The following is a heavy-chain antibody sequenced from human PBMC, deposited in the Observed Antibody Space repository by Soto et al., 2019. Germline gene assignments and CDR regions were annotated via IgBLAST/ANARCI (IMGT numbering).Heavy chain of an antibody. CDR2: INHSGST. Sequence: SETLSLTCAVYGGSFSGYYWSWIRQPPGKGLDWIGEINHSGSTNYNPSLKSRVTISVDTSKNQFSLKLSSVTAADTAVYYCGRKVTFGGVIVKRNWFDPWGQGTLVTVSS. V-gene: IGHV4-34*01. J-gene: IGHJ5*02. D-gene: IGHD3-16*02. CDR3: GRKVTFGGVIVKRNWFDP. CDR1: GGSFSGYY.